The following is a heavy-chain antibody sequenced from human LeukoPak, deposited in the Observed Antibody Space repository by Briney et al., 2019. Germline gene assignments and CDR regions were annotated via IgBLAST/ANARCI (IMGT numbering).Heavy chain of an antibody. Sequence: SETLSLTCTVSGGSISSYYWSWMRQPAGKGLEWIGRIYSSGSTKYNPSLKSRVTMSVDTYKNQFSLKLSSVTAADTAVYYCARDKTGDYGDLNWFDPWGQGTLVTVSS. CDR2: IYSSGST. CDR3: ARDKTGDYGDLNWFDP. J-gene: IGHJ5*02. V-gene: IGHV4-4*07. CDR1: GGSISSYY. D-gene: IGHD4-17*01.